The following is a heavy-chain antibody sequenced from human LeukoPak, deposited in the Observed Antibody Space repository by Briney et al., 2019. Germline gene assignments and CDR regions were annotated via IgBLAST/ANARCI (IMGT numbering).Heavy chain of an antibody. CDR1: GGSISSSSYY. Sequence: SETLSLTCTVSGGSISSSSYYWGWIRQPPGKGLEWIGSIYYSGSTYYNPSLKSRVTISDDTSKNRFSLMLTSLTAADTAVYYCARQSSDYYYYYIDVWGEGTTVIVSS. CDR2: IYYSGST. CDR3: ARQSSDYYYYYIDV. V-gene: IGHV4-39*01. J-gene: IGHJ6*03.